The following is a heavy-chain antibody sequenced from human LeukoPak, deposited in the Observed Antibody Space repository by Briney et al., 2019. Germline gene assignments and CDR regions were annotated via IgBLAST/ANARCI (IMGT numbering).Heavy chain of an antibody. V-gene: IGHV4-34*01. CDR1: GGSFSGYY. D-gene: IGHD2-2*01. CDR3: ARGVPEGGVFDI. J-gene: IGHJ3*02. CDR2: INHSGST. Sequence: SETLSLTCAVYGGSFSGYYWSWIRQPPGKGLEWIGEINHSGSTNYNPSLKSRVTISVDTSKNQFSLQLNSVTPEDTAVYYCARGVPEGGVFDIWGQGTMVTVSS.